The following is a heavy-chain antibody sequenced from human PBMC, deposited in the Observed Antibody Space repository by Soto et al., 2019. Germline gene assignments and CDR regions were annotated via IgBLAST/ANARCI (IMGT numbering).Heavy chain of an antibody. CDR3: ARDSPSIGACDYYYGMDV. CDR1: GYTFTSYG. V-gene: IGHV1-18*01. CDR2: ISAYNGNT. Sequence: ASVKVSCKASGYTFTSYGISWVRQAPGQGLEWMGWISAYNGNTNYAQKLQGRVTMTTDTSTSTAYMELRSLRSDDTAVYYCARDSPSIGACDYYYGMDVWGRGTTGIVSS. J-gene: IGHJ6*04. D-gene: IGHD6-6*01.